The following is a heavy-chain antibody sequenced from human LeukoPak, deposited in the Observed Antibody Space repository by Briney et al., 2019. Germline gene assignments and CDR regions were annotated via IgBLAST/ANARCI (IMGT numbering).Heavy chain of an antibody. D-gene: IGHD3-16*01. Sequence: PGGSLRLSCAAAGFTFSDHYMTWIRQAPGKALEWVSYISPDGTISYYADSLKGRFTVSRDNAKNSLYLQMNSLSAEDTAVYYCARDGVFYYYYGMDVWGQGTTVTVSS. CDR1: GFTFSDHY. V-gene: IGHV3-11*04. CDR3: ARDGVFYYYYGMDV. CDR2: ISPDGTIS. J-gene: IGHJ6*02.